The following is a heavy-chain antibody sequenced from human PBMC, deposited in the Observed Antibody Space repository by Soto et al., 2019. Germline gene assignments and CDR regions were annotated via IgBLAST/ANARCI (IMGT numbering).Heavy chain of an antibody. J-gene: IGHJ6*04. CDR2: IYYSGSF. D-gene: IGHD3-10*01. V-gene: IGHV4-31*03. CDR1: GGSISGGGSY. CDR3: ATLWFGDGMDV. Sequence: SETLSLTCTVSGGSISGGGSYWSWIRQRPGKGLEWIGYIYYSGSFYYNPSLKGRVTISSDTSKNQFSLKLSSVTAADTAVYYCATLWFGDGMDVWGKGTTVTVSS.